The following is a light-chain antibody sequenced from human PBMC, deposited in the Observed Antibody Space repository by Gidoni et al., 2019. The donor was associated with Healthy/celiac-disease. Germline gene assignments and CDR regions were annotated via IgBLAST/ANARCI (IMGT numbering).Light chain of an antibody. CDR2: GAS. CDR1: QSVSSSY. Sequence: EIVLTQSPGTLSLSPGETATLSCRASQSVSSSYLAWYQQKPGPDPRLLIYGASSRATGSPDRFSGSGSGTDFTLTISRLEPEDFAVYYCQQYGSSPGLTFGGGTKVEIK. V-gene: IGKV3-20*01. CDR3: QQYGSSPGLT. J-gene: IGKJ4*01.